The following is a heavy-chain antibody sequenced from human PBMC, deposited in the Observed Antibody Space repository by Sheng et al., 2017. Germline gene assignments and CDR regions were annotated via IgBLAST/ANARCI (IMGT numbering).Heavy chain of an antibody. CDR3: APTGLQFRDIYYMDV. J-gene: IGHJ6*03. V-gene: IGHV3-21*01. CDR1: GFTFSSYS. Sequence: EVQLVESGGGLVKPGGSLRLSCAASGFTFSSYSMNWVRQAPGKGLEWVSSISSSSSYIYYADSVKGRFTISRDNAKNSLYLQMNSLRAEDTAVYYCAPTGLQFRDIYYMDVWGKGTTVTVSS. D-gene: IGHD1-1*01. CDR2: ISSSSSYI.